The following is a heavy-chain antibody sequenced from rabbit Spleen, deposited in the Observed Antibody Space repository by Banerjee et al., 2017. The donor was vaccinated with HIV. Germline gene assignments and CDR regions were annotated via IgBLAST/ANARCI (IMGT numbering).Heavy chain of an antibody. J-gene: IGHJ4*01. Sequence: QSLEESGGDLVKPGASLTLACTASGFSFSNGYDMCWVRQAPGKGLEWIACINTGSSGNTYYASWAKGRFTISRTSSTTVTLQMTSLTAADTATYFCARDVSSTYIRWFNLWGQGTLVTVS. V-gene: IGHV1S40*01. CDR2: INTGSSGNT. CDR3: ARDVSSTYIRWFNL. CDR1: GFSFSNGYD. D-gene: IGHD1-1*01.